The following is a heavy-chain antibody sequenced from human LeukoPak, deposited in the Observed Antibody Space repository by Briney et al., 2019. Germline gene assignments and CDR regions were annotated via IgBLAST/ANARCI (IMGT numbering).Heavy chain of an antibody. Sequence: SETLSLTCTVSGGSISSYYWSWIRQPAGKGLEWIGRIYTSGSTNHNPSLMSRVTMSVDTSKNQFSLKLSSVTAADTAVYYCARSSAARPHYYFDYWGQGTLVTVSS. CDR2: IYTSGST. D-gene: IGHD6-6*01. J-gene: IGHJ4*02. CDR3: ARSSAARPHYYFDY. CDR1: GGSISSYY. V-gene: IGHV4-4*07.